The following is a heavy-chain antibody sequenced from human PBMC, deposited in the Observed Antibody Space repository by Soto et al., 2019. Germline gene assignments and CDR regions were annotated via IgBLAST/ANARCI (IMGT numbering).Heavy chain of an antibody. CDR3: ASTKWAVADLNWFDS. CDR1: GGTFSSYA. CDR2: IIPIFGTA. V-gene: IGHV1-69*13. J-gene: IGHJ5*01. D-gene: IGHD6-19*01. Sequence: ASVKVSCKASGGTFSSYAISWVRQAPGQGLEWMGGIIPIFGTANYTQKFQGGVTITADESTSTAYMELSSLRSEDTAVYYCASTKWAVADLNWFDSWGQGTLVTVSS.